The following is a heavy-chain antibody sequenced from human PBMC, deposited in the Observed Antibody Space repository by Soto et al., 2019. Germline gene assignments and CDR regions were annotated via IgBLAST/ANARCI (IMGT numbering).Heavy chain of an antibody. CDR3: AKDSYYDNSGYYAY. CDR2: ISSSSSTI. Sequence: EVQLVESGGGLVQPGGSLRLSCAASGFTFSSYSMNWVRQAPGKGLEWVSYISSSSSTIYYADSVKGRFTISRDNAKNSLYLQMNSLSDEDTAVYDCAKDSYYDNSGYYAYWGRGTLVTASS. CDR1: GFTFSSYS. V-gene: IGHV3-48*02. J-gene: IGHJ4*02. D-gene: IGHD3-22*01.